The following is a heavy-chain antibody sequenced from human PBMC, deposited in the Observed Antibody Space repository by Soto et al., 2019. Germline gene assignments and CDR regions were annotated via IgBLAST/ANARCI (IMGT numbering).Heavy chain of an antibody. D-gene: IGHD2-15*01. J-gene: IGHJ4*02. Sequence: ASVKVSCKASGYTFTSYAMHWVRQAPGQRLEWMGWINAGNGNTKYSQKFQGRVTITRDTSASTAYMELSSLRSEDTAVYYCARSMRFIGCSCYRNYYFDFCGQGTLVTGSA. V-gene: IGHV1-3*01. CDR2: INAGNGNT. CDR3: ARSMRFIGCSCYRNYYFDF. CDR1: GYTFTSYA.